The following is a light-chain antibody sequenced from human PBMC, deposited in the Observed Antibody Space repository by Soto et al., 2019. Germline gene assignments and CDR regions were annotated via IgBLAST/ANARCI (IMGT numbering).Light chain of an antibody. CDR3: CSYAGSSYV. Sequence: QSVLTQLASVSGSHGQSITISCTGTSSDVGSYNLVSWYQQHPGKAPKLMIYEVSKRPSGVSNRFSGSKSGNTASLTISGLQAEDESDYYCCSYAGSSYVFGTGTKVTVL. V-gene: IGLV2-23*02. J-gene: IGLJ1*01. CDR1: SSDVGSYNL. CDR2: EVS.